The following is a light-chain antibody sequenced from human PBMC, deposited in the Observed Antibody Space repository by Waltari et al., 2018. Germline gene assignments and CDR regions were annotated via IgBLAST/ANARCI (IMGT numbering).Light chain of an antibody. CDR3: DSRDSSDKPLGV. Sequence: SSELTQDPAVSVALGQTVTITCQGDRLRSFYASWYQLKPGQAPVLFIYGKNHRPPGIPDRFSGSNSGNTSSLTITGARAEDEADYYCDSRDSSDKPLGVFGTGTQVTVL. J-gene: IGLJ1*01. CDR2: GKN. V-gene: IGLV3-19*01. CDR1: RLRSFY.